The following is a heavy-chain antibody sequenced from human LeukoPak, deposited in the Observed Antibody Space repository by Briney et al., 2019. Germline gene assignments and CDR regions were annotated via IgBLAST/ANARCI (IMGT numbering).Heavy chain of an antibody. CDR1: GASISSYY. CDR3: ARDRIWNDAGHDPFDI. V-gene: IGHV4-4*07. CDR2: IYTSANT. D-gene: IGHD1-1*01. J-gene: IGHJ3*02. Sequence: PSETLSLTCNVSGASISSYYWSWIRQPAGKGLEWIGRIYTSANTNYSPSFKSRATISIDRSKNQFSLNLPSVTAADTAAYYCARDRIWNDAGHDPFDIWGQGTMVTVSS.